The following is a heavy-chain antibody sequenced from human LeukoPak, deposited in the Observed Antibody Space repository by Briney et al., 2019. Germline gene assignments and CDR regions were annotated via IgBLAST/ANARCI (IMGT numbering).Heavy chain of an antibody. CDR3: ARDIAVAGTGDAFDI. Sequence: GASVKVSCKASGYTFTSYYMHWVRQAPGQGLEWMGIINPSGGSTSYAQKFQGRVTMTRDTSTSTAYMELRSLRSDDTAVYYCARDIAVAGTGDAFDIWGQGTMVTVSS. CDR1: GYTFTSYY. D-gene: IGHD6-19*01. CDR2: INPSGGST. J-gene: IGHJ3*02. V-gene: IGHV1-46*01.